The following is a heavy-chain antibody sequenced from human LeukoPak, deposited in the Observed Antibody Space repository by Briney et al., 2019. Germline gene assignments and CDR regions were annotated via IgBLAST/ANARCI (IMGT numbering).Heavy chain of an antibody. CDR1: GYTFTSYG. J-gene: IGHJ4*02. D-gene: IGHD4-17*01. Sequence: ASVKVSCKASGYTFTSYGISWVRQAPGQGLEWMGWISAYNGNTNYAQKLQGRIAMTTDTSTSTAYMELRSLRSDDTAVYYCATSTVTTSRYNYWGQGTLVTVSS. CDR3: ATSTVTTSRYNY. V-gene: IGHV1-18*01. CDR2: ISAYNGNT.